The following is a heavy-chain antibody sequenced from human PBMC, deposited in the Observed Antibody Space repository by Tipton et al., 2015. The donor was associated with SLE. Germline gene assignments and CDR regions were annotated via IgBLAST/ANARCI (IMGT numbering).Heavy chain of an antibody. D-gene: IGHD5-24*01. CDR3: ARVGLITPDAFDI. CDR2: IYDTETT. J-gene: IGHJ3*02. CDR1: GGSISSGNYY. V-gene: IGHV4-30-4*01. Sequence: TLSLTCTVSGGSISSGNYYWTWIRQHPGKGLEWIGYIYDTETTYYNPSLKSRVTMSIDRSKNHFSLRLNSVTAADTAVYYCARVGLITPDAFDIWGEGTMVTVSS.